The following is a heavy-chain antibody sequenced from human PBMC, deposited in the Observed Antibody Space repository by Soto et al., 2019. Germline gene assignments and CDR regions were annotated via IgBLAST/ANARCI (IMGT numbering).Heavy chain of an antibody. Sequence: GGSLRLSCAASGFIFSSAWMNWVRQAPGKGLEWVGRVISKANGGTIEYAAPVKGRFTISRNDSKNTLYLQMNSLKIEDTAVYYCTTDLRWDLPPSAYWGHRTLVTVS. V-gene: IGHV3-15*01. CDR1: GFIFSSAW. CDR3: TTDLRWDLPPSAY. D-gene: IGHD1-26*01. CDR2: VISKANGGTI. J-gene: IGHJ4*01.